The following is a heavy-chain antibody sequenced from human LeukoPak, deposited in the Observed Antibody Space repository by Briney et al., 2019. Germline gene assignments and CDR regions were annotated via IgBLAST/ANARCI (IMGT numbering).Heavy chain of an antibody. Sequence: GESLKISCKASGYSFTSYWIGWVRQIPGKGLEWMGIIYPSDSDTRYSPSFQGQVTISADKSISTAYLQWSSLKASDTAMYYCARRGYCSSTSCYNLDYWGQGTLVTVSS. CDR3: ARRGYCSSTSCYNLDY. CDR2: IYPSDSDT. CDR1: GYSFTSYW. D-gene: IGHD2-2*02. V-gene: IGHV5-51*01. J-gene: IGHJ4*02.